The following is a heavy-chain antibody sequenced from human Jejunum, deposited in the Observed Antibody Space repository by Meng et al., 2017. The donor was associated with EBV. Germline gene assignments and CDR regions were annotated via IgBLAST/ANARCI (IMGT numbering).Heavy chain of an antibody. D-gene: IGHD6-19*01. CDR3: ARGNSGFDH. CDR2: IYHSGSA. J-gene: IGHJ5*02. Sequence: QLHLQESGSGLVKPSXXLSLTCAVSGGSISTGGYSWHWIRQSPGKGLEWIGYIYHSGSAYYNPSLKSRLTLSVDRSRDQFSLKLISVTAADTAVYYCARGNSGFDHWGQGTLVTVSS. V-gene: IGHV4-30-2*06. CDR1: GGSISTGGYS.